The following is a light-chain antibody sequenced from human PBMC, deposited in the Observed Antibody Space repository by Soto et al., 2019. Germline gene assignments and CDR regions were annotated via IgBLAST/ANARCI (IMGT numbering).Light chain of an antibody. V-gene: IGKV3-20*01. J-gene: IGKJ3*01. CDR3: QQYGSSPPEFT. CDR2: GAS. CDR1: QSVSSSY. Sequence: EIVLTQSPGTLSFSPGERATLSCRASQSVSSSYLAWYQQRPGQAPRLLIFGASYRATGIPDRFSGSGSGTDFTLTISRLEPEDFAVYYGQQYGSSPPEFTFGPGTKVDAK.